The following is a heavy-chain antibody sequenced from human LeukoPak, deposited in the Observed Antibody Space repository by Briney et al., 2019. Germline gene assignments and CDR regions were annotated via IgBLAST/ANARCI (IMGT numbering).Heavy chain of an antibody. D-gene: IGHD1-14*01. J-gene: IGHJ4*02. CDR2: INPNSGGT. CDR1: GYTLTSYA. V-gene: IGHV1-2*02. Sequence: ASVKVSCKASGYTLTSYAMNWVRQAPGQGLEWMGWINPNSGGTNYAQKFQGRVTMTRDTSISTAYMELSRLRSDDTAVYYCARVDQPFDYWGQGTLVTVSS. CDR3: ARVDQPFDY.